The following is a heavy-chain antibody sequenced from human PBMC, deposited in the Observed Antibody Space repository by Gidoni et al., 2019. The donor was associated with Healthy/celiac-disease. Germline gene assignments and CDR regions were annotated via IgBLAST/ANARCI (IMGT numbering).Heavy chain of an antibody. CDR3: ARGRYPGAALDY. Sequence: EVQLVESGAGLVQPGGSLRLSCAASGFTCRSYAMHWVRPAPGKGLEYVSAISSNGGSTYYADSVKGRFTISRDNSKNTLYLQMGSLRAEDMAVYYCARGRYPGAALDYWGQGTLVTVSS. CDR1: GFTCRSYA. D-gene: IGHD1-1*01. V-gene: IGHV3-64*02. CDR2: ISSNGGST. J-gene: IGHJ4*02.